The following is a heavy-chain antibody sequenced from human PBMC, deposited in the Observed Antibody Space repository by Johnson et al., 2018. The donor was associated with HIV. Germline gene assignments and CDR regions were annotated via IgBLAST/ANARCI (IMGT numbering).Heavy chain of an antibody. CDR2: ISYDGSKK. D-gene: IGHD6-13*01. CDR1: GFTFSSYG. V-gene: IGHV3-30*18. J-gene: IGHJ3*02. Sequence: QVQLVESGGGLVQPGGSLRLSCAASGFTFSSYGMHWVRQAPGKGLEWVAVISYDGSKKFYADSLKGRFTISRDSSMNTLYLQMNSLKIEDTAVYSCAQEVRIAGSAAFDIWGQGTMVTVSS. CDR3: AQEVRIAGSAAFDI.